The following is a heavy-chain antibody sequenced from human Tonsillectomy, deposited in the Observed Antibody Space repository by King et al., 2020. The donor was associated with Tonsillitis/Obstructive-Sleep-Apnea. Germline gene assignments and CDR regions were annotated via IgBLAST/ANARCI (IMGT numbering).Heavy chain of an antibody. CDR2: IYYSGST. CDR1: GGSISSRNFC. Sequence: QLQESGPGLVKPSETLSLTCTVSGGSISSRNFCWGWIRQPPGKGLEWIGSIYYSGSTYHNPSLKSRVTISVDTSKNQFSLKLSSVTDADTAVYYCARQTGDYFCYDYRDVWGKGTTVTVSS. V-gene: IGHV4-39*01. D-gene: IGHD7-27*01. CDR3: ARQTGDYFCYDYRDV. J-gene: IGHJ6*03.